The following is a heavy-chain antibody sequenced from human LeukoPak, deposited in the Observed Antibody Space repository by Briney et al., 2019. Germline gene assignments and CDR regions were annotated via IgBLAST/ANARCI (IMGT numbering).Heavy chain of an antibody. CDR1: GGSISGIYYY. CDR2: IYYSGST. V-gene: IGHV4-39*07. D-gene: IGHD3-10*01. Sequence: SETLSLTCTVSGGSISGIYYYWGWIRQPPGKGLEWIGNIYYSGSTYSNPSLKSRVTISVDTSKNQFSLKLTSVTAADTAVYYCARHPLGLGEFLFDPWGQGTLVTVSS. CDR3: ARHPLGLGEFLFDP. J-gene: IGHJ5*02.